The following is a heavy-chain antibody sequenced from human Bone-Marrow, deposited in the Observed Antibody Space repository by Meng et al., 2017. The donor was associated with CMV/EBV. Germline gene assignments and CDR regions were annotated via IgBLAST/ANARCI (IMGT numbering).Heavy chain of an antibody. Sequence: ASVKVSCKASGYTFTSYGISWVRQAPGQGLEWMGWISAYNGNTNYAQKLQGRVTMTTDTSTSTAYMELRRLRSDETAVYYSAKNQLLSISAFDNWGQGTMVTVSS. J-gene: IGHJ3*02. V-gene: IGHV1-18*01. CDR1: GYTFTSYG. CDR2: ISAYNGNT. D-gene: IGHD2-2*01. CDR3: AKNQLLSISAFDN.